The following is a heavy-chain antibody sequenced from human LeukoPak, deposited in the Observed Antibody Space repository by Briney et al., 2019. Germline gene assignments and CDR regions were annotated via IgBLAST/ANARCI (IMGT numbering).Heavy chain of an antibody. Sequence: GGSLRLSCAASGFNFIDYTMNWVRQAPGKGLEWVSSITSTGRYIFYADSVKGRFTISRDNSKNTLYLQMNSLRAEDTAVYYCARVSRGPHPYYYDSSGYMDYWGQGTLVTVSS. V-gene: IGHV3-21*04. J-gene: IGHJ4*02. D-gene: IGHD3-22*01. CDR3: ARVSRGPHPYYYDSSGYMDY. CDR1: GFNFIDYT. CDR2: ITSTGRYI.